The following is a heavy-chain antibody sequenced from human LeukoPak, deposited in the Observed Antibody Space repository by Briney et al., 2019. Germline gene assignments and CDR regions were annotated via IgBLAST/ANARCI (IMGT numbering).Heavy chain of an antibody. CDR1: GGSISTYY. CDR3: ARGGAARLHFQN. CDR2: IYHSGRT. D-gene: IGHD6-6*01. V-gene: IGHV4-59*01. J-gene: IGHJ1*01. Sequence: SETLSLTGTVSGGSISTYYWNWIRQPPGKGLEWFGYIYHSGRTNDNTSLQSRVIISVATSKKQFSLHLNSVTAADTGVYYCARGGAARLHFQNWGQGTLVTVSS.